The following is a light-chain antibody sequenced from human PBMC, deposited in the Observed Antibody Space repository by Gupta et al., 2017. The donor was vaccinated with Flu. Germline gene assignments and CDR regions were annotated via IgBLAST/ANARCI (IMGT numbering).Light chain of an antibody. CDR2: LGS. J-gene: IGKJ1*01. V-gene: IGKV2-28*01. CDR1: QSLLHSNGYNY. CDR3: RQGLQTPRT. Sequence: DIVMTQSPLPLPVTPGEPASISCRSSQSLLHSNGYNYLDWYLQKPGQSPQLLIYLGSNRASGVPDKFSGSGSGTDFTLKISRVEAEDVGVYYCRQGLQTPRTFGQGTKVEIK.